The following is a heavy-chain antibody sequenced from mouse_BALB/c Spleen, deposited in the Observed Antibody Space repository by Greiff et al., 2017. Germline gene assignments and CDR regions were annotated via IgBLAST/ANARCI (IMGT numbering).Heavy chain of an antibody. CDR1: GYSFTSDYV. CDR3: ARDPYGNFDY. CDR2: ISYSGST. Sequence: EVKLMESGPGLVKPSQSLSLTCTVTGYSFTSDYVWNWIRQFPENLLGWMVYISYSGSTSYNPSLKSRITITRDTSKNQFFLQLNSVTTDDTATYYCARDPYGNFDYWGQGTTLTVSS. D-gene: IGHD2-1*01. V-gene: IGHV3-2*02. J-gene: IGHJ2*01.